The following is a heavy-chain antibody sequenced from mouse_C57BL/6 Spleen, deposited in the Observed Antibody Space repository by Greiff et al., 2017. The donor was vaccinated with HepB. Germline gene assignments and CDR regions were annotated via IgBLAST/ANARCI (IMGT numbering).Heavy chain of an antibody. J-gene: IGHJ4*01. CDR1: GFTFSDYG. CDR3: ARNDGYYESAMDY. D-gene: IGHD2-3*01. CDR2: ISSGSSTI. Sequence: EVKLMESGGGLVKPGGSLKLSCAASGFTFSDYGMHWVRQAPEKGLEWVAYISSGSSTIYYADTVKGRFTISRDNAKNTLFLQMTSLRSEDTAMYYCARNDGYYESAMDYWGQGTSVTVSS. V-gene: IGHV5-17*01.